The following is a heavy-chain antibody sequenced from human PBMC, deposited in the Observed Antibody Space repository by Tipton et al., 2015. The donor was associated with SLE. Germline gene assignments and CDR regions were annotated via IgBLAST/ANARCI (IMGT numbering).Heavy chain of an antibody. CDR3: ARDFKGIVADYFDY. J-gene: IGHJ4*02. CDR1: GGSVSRSTYY. V-gene: IGHV4-61*01. CDR2: IYYSGST. D-gene: IGHD1-26*01. Sequence: TLSLTCTVSGGSVSRSTYYWSWIRQPPGKGLEWIGYIYYSGSTNYNPSLKSRVTISVDTSKNQFSLKLSSVTAADTAVYYCARDFKGIVADYFDYWGQGTLVTVSS.